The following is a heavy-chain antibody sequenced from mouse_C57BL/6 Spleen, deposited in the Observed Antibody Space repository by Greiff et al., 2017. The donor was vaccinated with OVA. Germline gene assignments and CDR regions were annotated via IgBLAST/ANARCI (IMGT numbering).Heavy chain of an antibody. CDR2: IWSGGST. Sequence: LQESGPGLEQPSQSLSITCTVSGFSLTSYGVHWVRQSPGKGLEWLGVIWSGGSTDYNAAFISRLSISKDNSKSQVFFKMNSLQADDTAIYYCARKRAIVTTRAMDYWGQGTSVTVSS. CDR1: GFSLTSYG. CDR3: ARKRAIVTTRAMDY. D-gene: IGHD2-5*01. V-gene: IGHV2-2*01. J-gene: IGHJ4*01.